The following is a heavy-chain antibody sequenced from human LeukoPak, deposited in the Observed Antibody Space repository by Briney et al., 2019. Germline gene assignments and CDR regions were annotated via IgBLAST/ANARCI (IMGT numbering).Heavy chain of an antibody. CDR1: GYSFTSYW. CDR3: ARQGVVTDPHVPFDY. V-gene: IGHV5-51*01. Sequence: GESLKISCKGSGYSFTSYWIGWVRQMPGKGLEWMGIIYPGDSDTRYSPSFQGQVTISADKSISTAYLQWSSLKASDTAMYYCARQGVVTDPHVPFDYWGQGTLVTVSS. J-gene: IGHJ4*02. CDR2: IYPGDSDT. D-gene: IGHD2-21*02.